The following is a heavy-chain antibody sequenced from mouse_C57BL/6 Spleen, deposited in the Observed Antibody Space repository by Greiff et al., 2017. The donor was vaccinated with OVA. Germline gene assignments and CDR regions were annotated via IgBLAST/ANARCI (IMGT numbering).Heavy chain of an antibody. D-gene: IGHD3-2*01. CDR2: INPNNGGT. J-gene: IGHJ2*01. Sequence: VQLQQSGPELVKPGASVKISCKASGYTFTDYYMNWVKQSHGKSLEWIGDINPNNGGTSYNQKFKGKATLTVDKSSSTAYMELRSLTSEDSAVYYCATEDLDSSGYWGQGTTLTVSS. CDR3: ATEDLDSSGY. CDR1: GYTFTDYY. V-gene: IGHV1-26*01.